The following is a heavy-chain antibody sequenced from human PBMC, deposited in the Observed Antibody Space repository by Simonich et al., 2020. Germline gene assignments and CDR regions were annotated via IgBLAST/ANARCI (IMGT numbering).Heavy chain of an antibody. CDR3: ARSRYCTNGVCYNWFDP. CDR1: GYTFTSYD. V-gene: IGHV1-8*03. Sequence: QVQLVQSGAEVKKPGASVKVSCKASGYTFTSYDITWVRQATAQGLEWMGWMNPNMGNTGYAQKFQGRVTSTRNTSIRTAYMGLSSLRSEDTAVYYCARSRYCTNGVCYNWFDPWGQGTLVTVSS. D-gene: IGHD2-8*01. J-gene: IGHJ5*02. CDR2: MNPNMGNT.